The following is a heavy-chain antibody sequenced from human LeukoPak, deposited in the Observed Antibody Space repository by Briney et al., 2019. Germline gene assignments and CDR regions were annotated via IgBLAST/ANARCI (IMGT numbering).Heavy chain of an antibody. V-gene: IGHV3-23*01. CDR3: AKGPYYTFRSGGDY. Sequence: GGSLRLSCAAPGFTFSSYAMSWVRQAPGKGLEWVSAISGSSGSTYYADSVKGRFTISRDNSKNTLYLQMNSLRAEDTAVYYCAKGPYYTFRSGGDYWGLGTLVTVSS. J-gene: IGHJ4*01. CDR1: GFTFSSYA. CDR2: ISGSSGST. D-gene: IGHD3-3*01.